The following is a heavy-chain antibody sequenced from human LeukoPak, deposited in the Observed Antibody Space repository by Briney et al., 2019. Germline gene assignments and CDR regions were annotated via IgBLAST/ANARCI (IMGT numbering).Heavy chain of an antibody. CDR3: ARHNTVTTIDWFDP. Sequence: SETLSLTCTVSGGSISSYYWSWIRQPPGKGLEWIGYIYYSGSTNYNPSLKSRVTIPVDTSKNQFSLKLSSVTAADTAVYYCARHNTVTTIDWFDPWGQGTLVTVSS. V-gene: IGHV4-59*08. CDR1: GGSISSYY. CDR2: IYYSGST. D-gene: IGHD4-17*01. J-gene: IGHJ5*02.